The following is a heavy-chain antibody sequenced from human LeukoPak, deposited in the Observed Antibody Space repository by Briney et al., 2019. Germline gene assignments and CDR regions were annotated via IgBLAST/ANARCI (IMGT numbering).Heavy chain of an antibody. CDR2: FSGSGGST. CDR3: AKDVGYCSSTTCYKPFDY. D-gene: IGHD2-2*02. CDR1: GFTFSNYA. V-gene: IGHV3-23*01. Sequence: GGSLRLSCAASGFTFSNYAMSWVRQAPGKGLEWVSAFSGSGGSTYYADSVKGRFTISRDNSKNTLYLQMSSLRAEDTAVYYCAKDVGYCSSTTCYKPFDYWGQGTLVTVSS. J-gene: IGHJ4*02.